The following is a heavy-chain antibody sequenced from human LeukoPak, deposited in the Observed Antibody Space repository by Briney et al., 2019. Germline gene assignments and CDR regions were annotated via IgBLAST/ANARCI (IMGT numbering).Heavy chain of an antibody. Sequence: GGSLRLSCAASGFTFSSYAMHWVRQAPGKGLEWVAVISYDGSNKYYADSVKGRFTISRDNSKNTLYLQMNSLRAEDTAVYYCAREGCCGGDCYSDYYYYYGMDVWGQGTTVTVSS. CDR2: ISYDGSNK. D-gene: IGHD2-21*02. J-gene: IGHJ6*02. CDR1: GFTFSSYA. V-gene: IGHV3-30-3*01. CDR3: AREGCCGGDCYSDYYYYYGMDV.